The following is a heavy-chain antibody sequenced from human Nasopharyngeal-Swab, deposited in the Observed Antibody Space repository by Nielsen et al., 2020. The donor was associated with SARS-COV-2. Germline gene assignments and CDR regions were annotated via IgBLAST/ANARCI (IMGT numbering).Heavy chain of an antibody. Sequence: GESLKISCAASGFTVSSNYMSWVRQAPGKGLEWVSVIYSGGSTYYADSVKGRFTISRDNSMNTLYLQMNSLRAEDTAVYYCARARYYYYYGMDVWGQGTTVTVSS. CDR3: ARARYYYYYGMDV. J-gene: IGHJ6*02. CDR1: GFTVSSNY. V-gene: IGHV3-53*01. CDR2: IYSGGST.